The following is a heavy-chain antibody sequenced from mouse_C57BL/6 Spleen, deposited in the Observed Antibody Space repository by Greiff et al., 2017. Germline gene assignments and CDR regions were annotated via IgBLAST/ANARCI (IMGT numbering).Heavy chain of an antibody. Sequence: DVKLVESGGGLVKPGGSLKLSCAASGFTFSDYGMHWVRQAPEKGLEWVAYISSGSSTIYYADTVKGRFTISRDNAKNTLFLQMTSLRSEDTAMYYCARPHYYGSSGAMDYWGQGTSVTVSS. J-gene: IGHJ4*01. V-gene: IGHV5-17*01. CDR2: ISSGSSTI. CDR1: GFTFSDYG. CDR3: ARPHYYGSSGAMDY. D-gene: IGHD1-1*01.